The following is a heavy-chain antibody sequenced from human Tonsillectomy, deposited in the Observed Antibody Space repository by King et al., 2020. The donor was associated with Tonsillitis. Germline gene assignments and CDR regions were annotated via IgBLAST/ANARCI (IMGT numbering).Heavy chain of an antibody. CDR2: IYYSGST. V-gene: IGHV4-59*01. CDR1: GGSISTYY. Sequence: QVQLQESGPGLVKPSETLSLTCTVSGGSISTYYWSWIRQPPGMRLEWIGYIYYSGSTNYNPSLKSLVTISVDTSKNQFSLKLSSVTAADTAVYYCARVRGGWFDPWGQGTLVTVSS. J-gene: IGHJ5*02. CDR3: ARVRGGWFDP. D-gene: IGHD3-16*01.